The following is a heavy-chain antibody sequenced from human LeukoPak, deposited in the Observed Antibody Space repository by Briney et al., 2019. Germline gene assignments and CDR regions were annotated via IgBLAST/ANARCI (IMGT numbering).Heavy chain of an antibody. D-gene: IGHD6-13*01. J-gene: IGHJ2*01. CDR3: ARDPAAAGSYWYFDL. V-gene: IGHV4-4*07. Sequence: SETLSLTCTVSGGSISSCYWSWIRQPAGKGLEWIGRIYTSGSTNYNPSLKSRVTMSVDTSKNQFSLKLSSVTAADTAAYYCARDPAAAGSYWYFDLWGRGTLVTVSS. CDR2: IYTSGST. CDR1: GGSISSCY.